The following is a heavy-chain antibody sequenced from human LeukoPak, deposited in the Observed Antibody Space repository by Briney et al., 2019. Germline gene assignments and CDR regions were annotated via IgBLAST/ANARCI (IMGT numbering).Heavy chain of an antibody. CDR1: GFTFSGSG. V-gene: IGHV3-30*02. Sequence: VGSLRLSCAASGFTFSGSGMHWVRQAPGKGLEWVTFIRYDGSNKYYTDSVKGRFTISRDNSKNTLYLQMDSLRAEDTAVYCCARDYDFWSGYYSPTRGYFGYWGQGTLVTVSS. D-gene: IGHD3/OR15-3a*01. CDR3: ARDYDFWSGYYSPTRGYFGY. CDR2: IRYDGSNK. J-gene: IGHJ4*02.